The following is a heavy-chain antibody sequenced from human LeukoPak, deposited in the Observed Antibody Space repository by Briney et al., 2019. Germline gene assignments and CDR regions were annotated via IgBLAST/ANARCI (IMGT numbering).Heavy chain of an antibody. D-gene: IGHD2-21*02. CDR2: IYHRGST. V-gene: IGHV4-38-2*02. Sequence: PSETLPLTCAVSDYSLSRAYYWGWIPQPPGEGLEWNGSIYHRGSTDYNPSLKSRVTISVDTSKNQFSLKLRSGSAACTAGYYCARDQAYFGGDCYFVFWGQGTLVTVSS. CDR1: DYSLSRAYY. J-gene: IGHJ4*02. CDR3: ARDQAYFGGDCYFVF.